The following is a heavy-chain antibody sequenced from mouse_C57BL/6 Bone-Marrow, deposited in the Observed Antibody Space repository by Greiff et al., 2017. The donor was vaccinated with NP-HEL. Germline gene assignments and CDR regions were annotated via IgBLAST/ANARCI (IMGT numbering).Heavy chain of an antibody. CDR3: ARDGEGYAMDY. J-gene: IGHJ4*01. D-gene: IGHD2-3*01. CDR2: ISSGGSYT. V-gene: IGHV5-6*01. CDR1: GFTFSSYG. Sequence: EVQGVESGGDLVKPGGSLKLSCAASGFTFSSYGMSWVRQTPDKRLEWVATISSGGSYTYYPDSVKGRFTISRDNAKNTLYLQMSSLKSEDTAMYYCARDGEGYAMDYWGQGNSVTVSS.